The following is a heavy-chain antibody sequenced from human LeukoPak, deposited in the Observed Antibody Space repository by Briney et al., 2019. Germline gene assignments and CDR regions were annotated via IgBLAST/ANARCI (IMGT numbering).Heavy chain of an antibody. Sequence: SETLSLTCAVYGGSFSGQYWSWIRQPPGKGLEWIGEINHSGSTNYNPSLKSRVTISVDTSKNQFSLKLSSVTAADTAVYYCARGGRITMVRGGHPYYFDYWGQGTLVTVSS. J-gene: IGHJ4*02. CDR3: ARGGRITMVRGGHPYYFDY. V-gene: IGHV4-34*01. D-gene: IGHD3-10*01. CDR2: INHSGST. CDR1: GGSFSGQY.